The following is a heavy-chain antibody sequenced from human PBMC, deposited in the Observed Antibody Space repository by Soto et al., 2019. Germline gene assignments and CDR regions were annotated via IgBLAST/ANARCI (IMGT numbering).Heavy chain of an antibody. D-gene: IGHD6-19*01. V-gene: IGHV3-30-3*01. CDR1: GFTFSSYA. J-gene: IGHJ4*02. Sequence: PGGSLRLSCAASGFTFSSYAMHWVRQAPGKGLEWVAVISYDGSNKYYADCVKGRFTISRDNSKNTLYLQMNSLRAEDTAVYYCARETIAVAGIMNDDWGQGTLVTVSS. CDR2: ISYDGSNK. CDR3: ARETIAVAGIMNDD.